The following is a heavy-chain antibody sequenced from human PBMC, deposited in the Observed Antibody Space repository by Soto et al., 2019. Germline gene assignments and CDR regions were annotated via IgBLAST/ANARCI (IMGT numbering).Heavy chain of an antibody. CDR1: GFIFSNYA. D-gene: IGHD3-3*01. J-gene: IGHJ4*02. CDR3: ARARRSGSYTLDY. CDR2: ISVTGGST. V-gene: IGHV3-23*01. Sequence: GGSLRLSCAASGFIFSNYALSWVRQAPGKGLEWVSTISVTGGSTNYADSVKGRLTISRDNSKNTLYLQMNSLRAEDTAVYYCARARRSGSYTLDYLGLGTLVTVSS.